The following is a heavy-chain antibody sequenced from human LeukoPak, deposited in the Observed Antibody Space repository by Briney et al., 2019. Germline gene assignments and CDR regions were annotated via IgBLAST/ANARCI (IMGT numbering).Heavy chain of an antibody. D-gene: IGHD6-13*01. CDR1: GGSISSYY. Sequence: SETLSLTCTVSGGSISSYYWSWIRQPAGKGLEWIGRIYTSGSTNYNPSLKSRVTMSVDTSKNQFSLKLSSVTAADTAVYYCAKGDSSSWYSYYYYYYMDVWGKGTTVTVSS. CDR2: IYTSGST. J-gene: IGHJ6*03. CDR3: AKGDSSSWYSYYYYYYMDV. V-gene: IGHV4-4*07.